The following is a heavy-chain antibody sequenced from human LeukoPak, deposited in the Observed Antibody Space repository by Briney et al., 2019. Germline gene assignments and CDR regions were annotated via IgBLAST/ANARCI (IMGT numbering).Heavy chain of an antibody. D-gene: IGHD3-22*01. V-gene: IGHV4-39*07. CDR3: ARRAHYYDSSGYRDPVDY. CDR2: VYFSGSS. CDR1: GGSISSTIYY. Sequence: PSETLSLTCTVSGGSISSTIYYWGWIRQPPGTGLEWIGSVYFSGSSYYNPSLKSRVTISVDTSENHFYLKLNSVTAADTAVYYCARRAHYYDSSGYRDPVDYWGQGTQVTVSS. J-gene: IGHJ4*02.